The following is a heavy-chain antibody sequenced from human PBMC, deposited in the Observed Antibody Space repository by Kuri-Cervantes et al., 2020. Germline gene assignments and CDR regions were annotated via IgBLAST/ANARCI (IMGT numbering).Heavy chain of an antibody. CDR2: ISDSGGST. V-gene: IGHV3-23*01. CDR3: ARDGPGVIREWYFDL. J-gene: IGHJ2*01. D-gene: IGHD2-21*01. Sequence: GGSLRLSCAASGFTFSSYAMSWVRQAPGKGLEWVSAISDSGGSTYYADSVKGRFTISRDNSKNTLYLQMNSLRAEDTAVYYCARDGPGVIREWYFDLWGRGTLVTVSS. CDR1: GFTFSSYA.